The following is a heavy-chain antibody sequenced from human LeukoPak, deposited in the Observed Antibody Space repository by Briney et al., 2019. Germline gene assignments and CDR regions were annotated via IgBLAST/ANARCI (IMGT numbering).Heavy chain of an antibody. Sequence: GGSLRLSCVASGFTFSSYGMHWVRQAPGKGLEWVAVISYDGSNKYYADSVKGRFTISRDNSKNTLYLQMNSLRAEDTAVYYCARDAIYCSGGSCSHYDYWGQGTLVTVSS. CDR3: ARDAIYCSGGSCSHYDY. D-gene: IGHD2-15*01. CDR1: GFTFSSYG. V-gene: IGHV3-30*03. J-gene: IGHJ4*02. CDR2: ISYDGSNK.